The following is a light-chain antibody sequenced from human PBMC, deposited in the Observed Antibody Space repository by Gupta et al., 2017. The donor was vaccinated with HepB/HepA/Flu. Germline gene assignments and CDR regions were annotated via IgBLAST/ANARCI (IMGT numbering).Light chain of an antibody. CDR3: LHHSYYLRT. V-gene: IGKV1-5*03. J-gene: IGKJ1*01. CDR2: QAT. Sequence: DIQMTQSPSSLSASVGDRITITCRASQSIGSRLAWYQQKPGRAPKLLVYQATILETGVPPRFSGSGSGTDFTLAISTLQADDFATYYCLHHSYYLRTFGQGTRVEI. CDR1: QSIGSR.